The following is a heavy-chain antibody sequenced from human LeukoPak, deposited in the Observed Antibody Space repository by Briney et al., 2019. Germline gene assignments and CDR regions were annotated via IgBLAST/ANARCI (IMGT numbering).Heavy chain of an antibody. CDR3: ARGSEEASTISEAFDI. CDR2: VYYRGSS. CDR1: GGSMNNFF. J-gene: IGHJ3*02. D-gene: IGHD5-24*01. V-gene: IGHV4-59*01. Sequence: PSETLALTCIVSGGSMNNFFWTWIRQPPAKRLEWIGYVYYRGSSKYNPSLERRVTISLDTSKNQFSLRLSSVTAADTAIYYCARGSEEASTISEAFDIWGQGTAVTVSS.